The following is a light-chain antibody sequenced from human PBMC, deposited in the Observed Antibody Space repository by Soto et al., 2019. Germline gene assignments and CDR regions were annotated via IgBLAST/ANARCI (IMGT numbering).Light chain of an antibody. CDR3: QQYYSTTIT. CDR2: WAS. CDR1: QSDLYNSNNKNY. Sequence: DIVMIDAPDTHPVSVGGGATLPCKQSQSDLYNSNNKNYLAWYQQKPGQPPKLLIYWASTRESGVPDRFSGSGSGTDFTLTISSLQAEDVAVYYCQQYYSTTITFGQGTRLEIK. J-gene: IGKJ5*01. V-gene: IGKV4-1*01.